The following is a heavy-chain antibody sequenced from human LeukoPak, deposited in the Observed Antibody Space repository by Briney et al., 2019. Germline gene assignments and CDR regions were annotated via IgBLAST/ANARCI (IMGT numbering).Heavy chain of an antibody. CDR3: AKDPNGSGWSDAPRWFDP. D-gene: IGHD6-19*01. V-gene: IGHV3-23*01. CDR1: GFTFSSYA. CDR2: ISGSGGST. Sequence: PGGSLRLSCAASGFTFSSYAMSWVRQAPGKGLEWVSAISGSGGSTYYADSVKGRFTISRDNSDNTLYLQMNSLRAEDTALYYCAKDPNGSGWSDAPRWFDPWGQGTLVTVSS. J-gene: IGHJ5*02.